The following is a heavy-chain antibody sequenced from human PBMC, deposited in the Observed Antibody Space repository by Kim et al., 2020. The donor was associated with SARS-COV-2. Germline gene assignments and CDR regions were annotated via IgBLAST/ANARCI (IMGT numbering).Heavy chain of an antibody. CDR1: GFTFSSYS. V-gene: IGHV3-21*01. CDR3: ARDRGRGWLQPDY. D-gene: IGHD5-12*01. CDR2: ISSSSSYI. J-gene: IGHJ4*02. Sequence: GGSLRLSCAASGFTFSSYSMNWVRQAPGKGLEWVSSISSSSSYIYYADSVKGRFTISRDNAKNSLYLQMNCLRAEDTAVYYCARDRGRGWLQPDYWGQGTLVTVSS.